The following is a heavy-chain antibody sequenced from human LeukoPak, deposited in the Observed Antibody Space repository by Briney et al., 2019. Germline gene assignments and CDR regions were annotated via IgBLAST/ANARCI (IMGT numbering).Heavy chain of an antibody. CDR3: ARGLDEMATTTFDY. V-gene: IGHV1-69*05. Sequence: GSSVKVSCKASGGTLSSYAISWVRQAPGQGLEWMGGIIPIFGTANYAQKFQGRVKITTDESTSTAYMELSSLRSEDTAVYYCARGLDEMATTTFDYWGQGTLVTVSS. D-gene: IGHD5-24*01. J-gene: IGHJ4*02. CDR1: GGTLSSYA. CDR2: IIPIFGTA.